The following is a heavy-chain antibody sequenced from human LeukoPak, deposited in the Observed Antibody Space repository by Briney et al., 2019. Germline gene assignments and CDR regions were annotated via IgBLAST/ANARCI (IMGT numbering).Heavy chain of an antibody. V-gene: IGHV3-7*01. CDR2: IKQDGREK. CDR1: GFTFSSYW. J-gene: IGHJ4*02. Sequence: GGSLRLSCAASGFTFSSYWMSWVRQAPGKGLEWVANIKQDGREKYYVDSVKGRFTISRDNAKNSLYLQMNSVRAEDTAVYCCAATYYYGSGSGGGFDYWGQGTLVTVSS. D-gene: IGHD3-10*01. CDR3: AATYYYGSGSGGGFDY.